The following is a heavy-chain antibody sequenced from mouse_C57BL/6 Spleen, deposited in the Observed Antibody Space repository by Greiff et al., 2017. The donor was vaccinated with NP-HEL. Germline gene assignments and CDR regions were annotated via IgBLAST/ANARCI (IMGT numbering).Heavy chain of an antibody. V-gene: IGHV1-18*01. J-gene: IGHJ3*01. CDR3: AREATEGFAY. Sequence: VQLKESGPELVKPGASVKIPCKASGYTFTDYNMDWVKQSHGKSLEWIGDINPNNGGTIYNQKFKGKATLTVDKSSSTAYMELRSLTSEDTAVYYCAREATEGFAYWGQGTLVTVSA. CDR2: INPNNGGT. D-gene: IGHD3-2*02. CDR1: GYTFTDYN.